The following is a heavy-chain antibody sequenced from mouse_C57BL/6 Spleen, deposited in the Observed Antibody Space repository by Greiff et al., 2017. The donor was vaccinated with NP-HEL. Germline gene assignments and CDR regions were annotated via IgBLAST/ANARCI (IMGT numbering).Heavy chain of an antibody. D-gene: IGHD1-1*01. Sequence: EVQGVESGGGLVQPGGSLKLSCAASGFTFSDYYMYWVRQTPEKRLEWVAYISNGGGSTYYPDTVKGRFTISRDNAKNTLYLQMSRLKSEDTAMYYCARHSTLYAMDYWGQGTSVTVSS. CDR3: ARHSTLYAMDY. CDR2: ISNGGGST. J-gene: IGHJ4*01. CDR1: GFTFSDYY. V-gene: IGHV5-12*01.